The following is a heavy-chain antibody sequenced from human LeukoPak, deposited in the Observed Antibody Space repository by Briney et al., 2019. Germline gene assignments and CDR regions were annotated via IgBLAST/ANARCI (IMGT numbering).Heavy chain of an antibody. CDR3: ARSPYYYDSSHYFDY. CDR1: GGSISSYY. CDR2: IHYTGRT. J-gene: IGHJ4*02. D-gene: IGHD3-22*01. V-gene: IGHV4-59*01. Sequence: SETLSLTCTVSGGSISSYYWSWIRQPPGKGLEWIGYIHYTGRTNYNPSLKSRVTISVDTSKNQFSLKLSSVTAADTAVYYCARSPYYYDSSHYFDYWGQGTLVTVSS.